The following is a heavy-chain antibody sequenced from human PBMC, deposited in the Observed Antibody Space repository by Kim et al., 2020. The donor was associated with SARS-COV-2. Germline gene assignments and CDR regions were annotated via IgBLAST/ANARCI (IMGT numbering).Heavy chain of an antibody. CDR1: GFTFSSYA. Sequence: GGSLRLSCAASGFTFSSYAMHWVRQAPGKGLEWVAVISYDGSNKYYADSVKGRFTISRDNSKNTLYLQMNSLRAEDTAVYYCARVIDAAVAAPLSYYYYGMDVWGQGTTVTVSS. V-gene: IGHV3-30*04. D-gene: IGHD6-19*01. CDR2: ISYDGSNK. J-gene: IGHJ6*02. CDR3: ARVIDAAVAAPLSYYYYGMDV.